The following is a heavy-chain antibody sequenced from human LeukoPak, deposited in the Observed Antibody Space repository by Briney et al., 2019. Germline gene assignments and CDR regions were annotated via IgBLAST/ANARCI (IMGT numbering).Heavy chain of an antibody. CDR1: GGSISSSSYY. D-gene: IGHD1-26*01. V-gene: IGHV4-39*01. J-gene: IGHJ4*02. CDR3: ARRRHRVGIVGATAAY. CDR2: IYYSGST. Sequence: SETLSLTCTVSGGSISSSSYYWGWIRQPPGKGLEWIGSIYYSGSTYYNPSLKSRVTISVDTSKNQFSLKLSSVTAADTAVYYCARRRHRVGIVGATAAYWGQGTLVTVSS.